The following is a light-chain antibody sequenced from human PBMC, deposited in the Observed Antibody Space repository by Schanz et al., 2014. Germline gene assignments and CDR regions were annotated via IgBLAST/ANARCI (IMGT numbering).Light chain of an antibody. V-gene: IGLV2-23*01. CDR3: CSYAGSSTLV. J-gene: IGLJ2*01. Sequence: QSALTQPASVSGSPGQSITISCTGTSSDVGTSNLLSWYQQHPGKAPKLMIYEGSKRPSGVSNRFSGSKSGNTASLTISGLQAEDVADYYCCSYAGSSTLVFGGGTKLTVL. CDR1: SSDVGTSNL. CDR2: EGS.